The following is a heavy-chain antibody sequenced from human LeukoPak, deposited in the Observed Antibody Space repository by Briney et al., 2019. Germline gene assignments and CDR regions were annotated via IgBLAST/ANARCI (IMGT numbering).Heavy chain of an antibody. D-gene: IGHD3-9*01. Sequence: ASVKVSCKASGYTFTGYYMHWVRQAPGQGLAWMGWINPNSGGTNYAQKFQVRVTMTRDTSISTAYMELSRLRSDDTAVYYCARALRYFDWYTNYWGQGTLVTVSS. CDR3: ARALRYFDWYTNY. V-gene: IGHV1-2*02. J-gene: IGHJ4*02. CDR2: INPNSGGT. CDR1: GYTFTGYY.